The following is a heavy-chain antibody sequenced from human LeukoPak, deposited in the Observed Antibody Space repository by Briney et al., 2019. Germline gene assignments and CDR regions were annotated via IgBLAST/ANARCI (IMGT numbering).Heavy chain of an antibody. V-gene: IGHV3-21*01. J-gene: IGHJ3*02. CDR3: ARVQGSGYSYGGDHAFDI. CDR2: ISSSSGYI. D-gene: IGHD5-18*01. CDR1: ALTFSSYS. Sequence: GGSLRLYCEASALTFSSYSMNWVRHAPGEGLECVSSISSSSGYIYYTATANGRITSSRYNTKNPLYLQMKSLRAEDTAVYYCARVQGSGYSYGGDHAFDIWGQGTMVTVSS.